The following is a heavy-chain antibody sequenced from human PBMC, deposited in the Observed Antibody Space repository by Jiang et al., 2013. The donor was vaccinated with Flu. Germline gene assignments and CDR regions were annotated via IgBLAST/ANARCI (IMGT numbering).Heavy chain of an antibody. V-gene: IGHV4-59*01. J-gene: IGHJ2*01. D-gene: IGHD3-16*02. CDR3: AGAWGFIAGYYFDL. CDR2: IYHSGST. Sequence: GPGLVKPSETLSLICTVSGGSISSYYWSWIRQPPGKGLEWIGYIYHSGSTNYNPSLKSRVTISIDTSTNQFSLKLSSVTAADTAVYYCAGAWGFIAGYYFDLWGRGTLVTVSS. CDR1: GGSISSYY.